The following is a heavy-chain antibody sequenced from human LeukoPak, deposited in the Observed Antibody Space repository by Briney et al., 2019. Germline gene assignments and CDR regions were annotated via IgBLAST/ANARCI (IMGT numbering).Heavy chain of an antibody. CDR2: ITGGGLHT. Sequence: PGGSLRLSCAASGFTFSSYAMTWVRQAPGKGLEWVSAITGGGLHTYYADSVKGRFTVSRGNSKNTLYLQMNSLRAEDTAVYYCAKSLRNYVYWGQGTLVTVSS. V-gene: IGHV3-23*01. CDR1: GFTFSSYA. J-gene: IGHJ4*02. CDR3: AKSLRNYVY. D-gene: IGHD1-7*01.